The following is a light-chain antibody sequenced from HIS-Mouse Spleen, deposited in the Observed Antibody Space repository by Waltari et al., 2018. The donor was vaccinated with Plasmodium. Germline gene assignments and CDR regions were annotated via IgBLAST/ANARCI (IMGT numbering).Light chain of an antibody. CDR3: QQYNSYSWT. Sequence: DIQMTQSPSTLSASVGDRVTITGLASQSISSWLAWYQQKPGKAPKLLIYKASSLESGVPSRFSGSGSGTEFTLTISSLQPDDFATYYCQQYNSYSWTFGQGTKVEIK. V-gene: IGKV1-5*03. J-gene: IGKJ1*01. CDR2: KAS. CDR1: QSISSW.